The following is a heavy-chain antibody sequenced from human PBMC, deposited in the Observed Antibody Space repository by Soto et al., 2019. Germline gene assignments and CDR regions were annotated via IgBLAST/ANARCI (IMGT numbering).Heavy chain of an antibody. V-gene: IGHV4-59*01. CDR2: IYYSGST. J-gene: IGHJ6*03. Sequence: TLSLTCTVSGGSISSYYWSWIRQPPGKGLEWIGYIYYSGSTNYNPSLKSRVTISVDTSKNQFSLKLSSVTAADAAVYYCARAGNEPPYYYYYYMDVWGKGTTVTVSS. CDR1: GGSISSYY. D-gene: IGHD1-1*01. CDR3: ARAGNEPPYYYYYYMDV.